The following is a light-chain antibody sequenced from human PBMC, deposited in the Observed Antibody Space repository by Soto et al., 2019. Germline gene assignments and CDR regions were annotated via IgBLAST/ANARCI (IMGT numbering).Light chain of an antibody. J-gene: IGKJ1*01. CDR1: QSVSSSF. Sequence: EIVLTQSPGTLSLSPGERATLSCMASQSVSSSFLVWYQQKPGQAPRLLIYGASNRATGIPDRFSGSGSGTDFTLTISRLEPEDFAVYYCQQYGSSGTFGQGTKVDIK. CDR3: QQYGSSGT. CDR2: GAS. V-gene: IGKV3-20*01.